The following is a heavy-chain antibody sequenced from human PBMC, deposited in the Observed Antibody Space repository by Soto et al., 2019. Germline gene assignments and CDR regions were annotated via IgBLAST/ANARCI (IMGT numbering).Heavy chain of an antibody. J-gene: IGHJ4*02. CDR2: INPNSGGT. Sequence: QVQLVQSGAEVKKPGASVKVSCKASGYTFTGYYMHWVRQAPGQGLEWMGWINPNSGGTNYAQKFQGWVTMTRDTSISTAYMELSRLRSDDTAVYYCARGSPTYYYGSGSYYHSDYWGQGTLVTVSS. CDR1: GYTFTGYY. V-gene: IGHV1-2*04. D-gene: IGHD3-10*01. CDR3: ARGSPTYYYGSGSYYHSDY.